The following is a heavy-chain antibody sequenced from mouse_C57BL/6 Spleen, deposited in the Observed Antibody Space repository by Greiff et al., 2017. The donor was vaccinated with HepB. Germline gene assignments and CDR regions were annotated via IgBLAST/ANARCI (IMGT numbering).Heavy chain of an antibody. CDR1: GYTFTSYG. CDR3: ARRHYYGREDYFDY. V-gene: IGHV1-81*01. Sequence: VKLMESGAELARPGASVKLSCKASGYTFTSYGISWVKQRTGQGLEWIGEIYPRSGNTYYNEKFKGKATLTADKSSSTAYMELRSLTSEDSAVYFCARRHYYGREDYFDYWGQGTTLTVSS. D-gene: IGHD1-1*01. J-gene: IGHJ2*01. CDR2: IYPRSGNT.